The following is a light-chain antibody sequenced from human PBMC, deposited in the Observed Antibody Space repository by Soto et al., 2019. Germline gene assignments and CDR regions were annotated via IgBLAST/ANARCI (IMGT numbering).Light chain of an antibody. J-gene: IGKJ3*01. Sequence: EIVLTQSPGTLSLSPGERATLYCRASQSINNRYLAWYQQKPGQAPRLLIYAASSRATGIPDRVSGSGSGTDFTLTISRLEPEDCAVYYCQQFGSSPGFTCGPGTKVDIK. CDR1: QSINNRY. CDR2: AAS. V-gene: IGKV3-20*01. CDR3: QQFGSSPGFT.